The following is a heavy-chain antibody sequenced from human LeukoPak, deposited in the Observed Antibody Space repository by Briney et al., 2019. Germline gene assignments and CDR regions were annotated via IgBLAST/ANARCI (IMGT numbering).Heavy chain of an antibody. D-gene: IGHD3-22*01. Sequence: PGGSLRLSCAASGFTFSSYSMNWVRQAPGKGLEWVSYITSSGNTIYYADSVKGRFTISRDNAKNSLYLQMNSLRAEDTAVYCCARANYYDISGYDYWGQGTLVTVSS. V-gene: IGHV3-48*04. CDR2: ITSSGNTI. CDR1: GFTFSSYS. J-gene: IGHJ4*02. CDR3: ARANYYDISGYDY.